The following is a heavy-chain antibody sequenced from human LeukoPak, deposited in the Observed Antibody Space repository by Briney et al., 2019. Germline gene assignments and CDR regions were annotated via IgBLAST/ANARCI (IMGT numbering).Heavy chain of an antibody. CDR3: ARTTAARTRIFDS. D-gene: IGHD6-13*01. CDR1: GYSFTSYW. V-gene: IGHV5-51*01. Sequence: GESLKISCKGPGYSFTSYWIGWVRQMPGKGLEWMGIIYPGDSDTRYSPSFQGQVTISADKSISTAYLQWNSLKASDTAMYFCARTTAARTRIFDSWGQGTLVTVSS. CDR2: IYPGDSDT. J-gene: IGHJ4*02.